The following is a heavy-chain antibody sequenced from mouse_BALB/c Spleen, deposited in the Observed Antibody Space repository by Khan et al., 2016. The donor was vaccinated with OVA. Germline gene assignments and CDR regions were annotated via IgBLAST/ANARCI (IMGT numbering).Heavy chain of an antibody. V-gene: IGHV1S29*02. D-gene: IGHD1-2*01. Sequence: VQLQQSGPVLVKPGASVRTSCKASGYTFTDYNLDWVKQSHEKSLEWIGYIYPNNGDTGYNQKFKTKATLTVDISSSTAYMELRSLTSEDSAVYYCARSGSGSFGYWGQGTRVTVAT. CDR2: IYPNNGDT. CDR1: GYTFTDYN. CDR3: ARSGSGSFGY. J-gene: IGHJ3*01.